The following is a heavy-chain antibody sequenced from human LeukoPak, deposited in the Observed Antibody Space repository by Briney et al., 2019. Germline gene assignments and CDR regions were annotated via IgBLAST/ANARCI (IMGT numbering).Heavy chain of an antibody. CDR3: ARDSYFGDNYYHLYYMEV. Sequence: GGSLRLSCAASGFSVSNNYMSWVRQAPGKGLEWVSVIYTGGTTYYADFVKGRFTVSRDNSKNTVYLQMNSLRAEDTAVYYCARDSYFGDNYYHLYYMEVWGKGTTVTVSS. CDR2: IYTGGTT. J-gene: IGHJ6*03. CDR1: GFSVSNNY. V-gene: IGHV3-53*01. D-gene: IGHD3-10*01.